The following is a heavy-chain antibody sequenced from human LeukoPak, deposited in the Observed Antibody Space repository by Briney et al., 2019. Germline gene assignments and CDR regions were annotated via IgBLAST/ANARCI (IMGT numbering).Heavy chain of an antibody. CDR3: TREGGYDPFEY. CDR1: GITFNYYW. D-gene: IGHD5-12*01. J-gene: IGHJ4*02. Sequence: GGSLRLSCAASGITFNYYWMHWVRHAPGKGLVWVSRIDADGCSTSYADSVKGRFTISRDNAKNTLYLQMNSLRAEDTAAYYCTREGGYDPFEYWGQGTLVTVSS. CDR2: IDADGCST. V-gene: IGHV3-74*01.